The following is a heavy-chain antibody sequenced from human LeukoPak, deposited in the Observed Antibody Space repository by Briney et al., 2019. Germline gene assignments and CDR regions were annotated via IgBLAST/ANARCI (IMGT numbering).Heavy chain of an antibody. Sequence: SVKVSCKASGGTFSSYAISWVRQAPGQGLEWMGGIIPIFGKANYAQKFQGRVTITTDESTSTAYMELSSLRSEDTAVYYCASSDRREWMYYYDSSGYFTPLFDYWGQGTLVTVSS. J-gene: IGHJ4*02. CDR3: ASSDRREWMYYYDSSGYFTPLFDY. D-gene: IGHD3-22*01. CDR2: IIPIFGKA. CDR1: GGTFSSYA. V-gene: IGHV1-69*05.